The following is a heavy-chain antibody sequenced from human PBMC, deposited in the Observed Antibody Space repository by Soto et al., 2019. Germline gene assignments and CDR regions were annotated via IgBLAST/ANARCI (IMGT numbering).Heavy chain of an antibody. Sequence: LSLTCAVYGRSFRNFFWTWIRQPPGKGLEWIGEIMHTGITNYNPSLKSRVSMSIDTSRNQFSLKLSSVTAADTVVYYCARLNDVWGNYPQAERFYYGLDVWGQGTTVTVSS. J-gene: IGHJ6*02. CDR3: ARLNDVWGNYPQAERFYYGLDV. CDR1: GRSFRNFF. CDR2: IMHTGIT. V-gene: IGHV4-34*12. D-gene: IGHD3-16*02.